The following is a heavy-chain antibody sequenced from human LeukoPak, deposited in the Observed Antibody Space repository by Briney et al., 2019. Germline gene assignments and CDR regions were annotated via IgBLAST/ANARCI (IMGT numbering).Heavy chain of an antibody. D-gene: IGHD6-19*01. J-gene: IGHJ4*02. CDR1: GFTFSSYA. CDR3: ANAYSSGWYSSFDY. V-gene: IGHV3-23*01. Sequence: GGSLRLSCAASGFTFSSYAMSWVRQAPGKGLEWVSAISGSGGSTYYADSVKGRFTISRDNSKTTLYPQMNSLRAEDTAVYYCANAYSSGWYSSFDYWGQGTLVTVSS. CDR2: ISGSGGST.